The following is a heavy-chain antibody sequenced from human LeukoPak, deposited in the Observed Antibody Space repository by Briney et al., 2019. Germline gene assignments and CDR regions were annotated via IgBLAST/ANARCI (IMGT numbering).Heavy chain of an antibody. CDR1: GFTFSSYS. CDR2: ISYDGSNK. D-gene: IGHD2-15*01. V-gene: IGHV3-30*18. Sequence: GGSLRLSCAASGFTFSSYSMHWVRQAPGKGLEWVAVISYDGSNKYYADSVKGRFTISRDNSKNTLYLQMNSLRAEDTAVYYCAKMCSGGSCYSRGAFDIWGQGTMVTVSS. CDR3: AKMCSGGSCYSRGAFDI. J-gene: IGHJ3*02.